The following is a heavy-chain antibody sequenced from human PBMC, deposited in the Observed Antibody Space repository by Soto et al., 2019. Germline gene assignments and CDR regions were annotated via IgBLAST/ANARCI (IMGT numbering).Heavy chain of an antibody. D-gene: IGHD5-12*01. J-gene: IGHJ1*01. V-gene: IGHV1-3*01. CDR2: INAGNGNT. CDR1: GFSFIDSS. Sequence: ASVKVSCKASGFSFIDSSILWVRQAPGQSLEWLGWINAGNGNTKYSHKFQDRVTITSDTSATTTYMELRSLRSEDTAVFYCARSAQKPWLPHFWGQGPLGTVSS. CDR3: ARSAQKPWLPHF.